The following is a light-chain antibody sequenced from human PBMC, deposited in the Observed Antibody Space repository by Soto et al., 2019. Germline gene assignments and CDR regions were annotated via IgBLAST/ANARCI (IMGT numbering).Light chain of an antibody. V-gene: IGLV2-14*01. Sequence: QCALTQAASASGSPGQSITISCTGTSSDVLGYNFVSWYQLHPGKAPKLMIYDVSNRPSGVSNRFSGSKSGNTASLTISGLQAEDEADYYCSSYTSTSTLVVFGGGTKLTVL. CDR3: SSYTSTSTLVV. CDR2: DVS. J-gene: IGLJ2*01. CDR1: SSDVLGYNF.